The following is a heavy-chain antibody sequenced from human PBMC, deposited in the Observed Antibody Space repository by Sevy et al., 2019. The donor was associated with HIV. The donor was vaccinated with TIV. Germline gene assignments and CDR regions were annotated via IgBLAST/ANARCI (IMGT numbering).Heavy chain of an antibody. CDR2: IRYDGNNK. CDR3: AKEYSYGDYFDY. D-gene: IGHD5-18*01. J-gene: IGHJ4*02. Sequence: GGSLRLSCAASGFTFGSYGMHWVRQAPGKGLEWVAFIRYDGNNKYYADSVKGRFTISRDNSKNTLYLQMNSLRAEDTAVYYCAKEYSYGDYFDYWGQGTLVTVSS. CDR1: GFTFGSYG. V-gene: IGHV3-30*02.